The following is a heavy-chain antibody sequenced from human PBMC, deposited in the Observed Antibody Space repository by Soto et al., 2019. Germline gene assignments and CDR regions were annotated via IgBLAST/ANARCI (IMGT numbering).Heavy chain of an antibody. J-gene: IGHJ3*02. CDR3: AREPRYCSGGSCSIMGDAFDI. D-gene: IGHD2-15*01. CDR1: GFTVTDIY. CDR2: IYKDFT. Sequence: EVQLVESGGGLVQPGGSLRLSCVASGFTVTDIYMNWVRQAPGKGLEWVSVIYKDFTDYADFVRGRFSDSTDTSKNALYLKLDNLRAEDTAVYYCAREPRYCSGGSCSIMGDAFDIWGQGAMVTVSS. V-gene: IGHV3-66*01.